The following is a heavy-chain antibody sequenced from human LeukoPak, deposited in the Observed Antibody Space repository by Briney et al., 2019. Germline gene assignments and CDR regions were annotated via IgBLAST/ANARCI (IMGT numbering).Heavy chain of an antibody. V-gene: IGHV1-18*01. Sequence: ASVKVSCKASGYTFTSYGISWVRQAPGQGLEWMGWISAYNGNTNYAQKLQGRVTMTTDTSTSTAYMELSRLRSDDTAVYYCATLRGSSGWFQIGAFDIWGQGTMVTVSS. CDR2: ISAYNGNT. D-gene: IGHD6-19*01. J-gene: IGHJ3*02. CDR1: GYTFTSYG. CDR3: ATLRGSSGWFQIGAFDI.